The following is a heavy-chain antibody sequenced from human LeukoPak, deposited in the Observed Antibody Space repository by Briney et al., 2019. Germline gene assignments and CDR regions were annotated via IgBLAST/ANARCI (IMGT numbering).Heavy chain of an antibody. J-gene: IGHJ4*02. D-gene: IGHD4-23*01. Sequence: GGSLRLSCAASGFTFSSYSMNWVRQAPGKGLEWVSYITSSSSTIYYADSVNGRFTISRDNGKNSLYLQMNGLRAEDTAVYYCARDRTQGYGGNSDYWGQGTLVTVSS. V-gene: IGHV3-48*01. CDR1: GFTFSSYS. CDR3: ARDRTQGYGGNSDY. CDR2: ITSSSSTI.